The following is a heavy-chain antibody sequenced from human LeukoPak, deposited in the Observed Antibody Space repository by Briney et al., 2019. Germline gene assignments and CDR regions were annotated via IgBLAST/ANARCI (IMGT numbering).Heavy chain of an antibody. D-gene: IGHD2-2*01. V-gene: IGHV1-69*04. CDR1: GGTFSSYT. J-gene: IGHJ6*02. CDR3: ARDLEVSNWDIVVVPAAINYYYYGMDV. Sequence: SVKVSCKASGGTFSSYTISWVRQAPGQGLEWMGRIIPILSIANYAQKFQGRVTITADKSTSTAYMELSSLRSEDTAVYYCARDLEVSNWDIVVVPAAINYYYYGMDVWGQGTTVTVSS. CDR2: IIPILSIA.